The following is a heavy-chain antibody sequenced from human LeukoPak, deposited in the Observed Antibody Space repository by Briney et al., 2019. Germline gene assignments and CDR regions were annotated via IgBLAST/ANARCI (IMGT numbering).Heavy chain of an antibody. CDR2: ISSSSSTI. D-gene: IGHD6-13*01. V-gene: IGHV3-48*04. CDR1: GFTFSSYS. Sequence: GGSLRLSCAASGFTFSSYSMNWVRQAPGKGLEWVSYISSSSSTIYYADSVKGRFTISRDNAKNSLYLQMNSLRAEDTAVYYCARDGVAAAGRRGSGDYWGQGTLVTVSS. CDR3: ARDGVAAAGRRGSGDY. J-gene: IGHJ4*02.